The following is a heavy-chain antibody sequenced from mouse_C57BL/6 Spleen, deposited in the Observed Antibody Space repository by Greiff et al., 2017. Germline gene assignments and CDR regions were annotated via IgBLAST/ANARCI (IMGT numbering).Heavy chain of an antibody. Sequence: QVQLQQPGAELVKPGASVKMSCKASGYTFTSYWITWVKQRPGQGLEWIGDIYPGSGSTNYNEKFKSKATLTVDTSSSTAYMPLSSLTSEDSAVYYCARENGSSALFDDWGQGTTLTVSS. V-gene: IGHV1-55*01. CDR2: IYPGSGST. J-gene: IGHJ2*01. CDR3: ARENGSSALFDD. D-gene: IGHD1-1*01. CDR1: GYTFTSYW.